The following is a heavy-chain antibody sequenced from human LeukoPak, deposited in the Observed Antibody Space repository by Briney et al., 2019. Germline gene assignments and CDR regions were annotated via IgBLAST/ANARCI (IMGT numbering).Heavy chain of an antibody. CDR2: ISDSGSSK. J-gene: IGHJ3*02. CDR1: GFTFSSYA. CDR3: VIQVTVTNNAFDI. D-gene: IGHD4-17*01. Sequence: GESLRLSCAASGFTFSSYAVSWVRQAPGKGLEWVSAISDSGSSKFYADSVKGRFTISRDNSKNTLYLQMNSLRAEDTAVYSCVIQVTVTNNAFDIWGHGTMVTVSS. V-gene: IGHV3-23*01.